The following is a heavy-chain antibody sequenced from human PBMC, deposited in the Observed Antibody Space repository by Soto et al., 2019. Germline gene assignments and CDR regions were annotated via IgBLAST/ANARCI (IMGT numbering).Heavy chain of an antibody. CDR2: INHSGST. J-gene: IGHJ4*02. D-gene: IGHD3-22*01. CDR1: GGSFSGYY. V-gene: IGHV4-34*01. Sequence: SETLSLTCAVYGGSFSGYYWSWIRQPPGKGLEWIGEINHSGSTNYNPPLKSRVTISVDTSKNQFSLKLNSVTASDTAVYYCARGRGFYYDSSGYYFDYWGQGTPVTVSS. CDR3: ARGRGFYYDSSGYYFDY.